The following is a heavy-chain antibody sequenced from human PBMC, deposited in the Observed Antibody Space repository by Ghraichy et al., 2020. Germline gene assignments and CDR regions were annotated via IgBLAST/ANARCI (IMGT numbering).Heavy chain of an antibody. D-gene: IGHD4-17*01. J-gene: IGHJ3*02. CDR3: ARGGVTVTTRGHYAFDI. Sequence: SETLSLTCAVYGGSFSGYYWSWIRQPPGKGLEWIGEINHSGSTNYNPSLKSRVTISVDTSKNQFSLKLSSVTAADTAVYYCARGGVTVTTRGHYAFDIWGQGTMVTVSS. CDR1: GGSFSGYY. V-gene: IGHV4-34*01. CDR2: INHSGST.